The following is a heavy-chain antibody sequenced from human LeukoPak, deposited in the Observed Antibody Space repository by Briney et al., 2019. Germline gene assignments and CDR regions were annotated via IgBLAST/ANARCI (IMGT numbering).Heavy chain of an antibody. V-gene: IGHV3-30*03. D-gene: IGHD2-15*01. J-gene: IGHJ2*01. CDR2: ISYDGSNK. Sequence: QPGRSLRLSCAASGFTFSSYGMHWVRQAPGKGLEWVAVISYDGSNKYYADSVKGRFTISRDNAKNSLYLQMNSLRAEDTAVYYCAREYCSGGRCYWYFDLWGRGTLVTVSS. CDR3: AREYCSGGRCYWYFDL. CDR1: GFTFSSYG.